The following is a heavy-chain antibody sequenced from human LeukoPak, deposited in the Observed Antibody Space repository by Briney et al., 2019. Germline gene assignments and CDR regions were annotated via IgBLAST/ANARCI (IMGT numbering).Heavy chain of an antibody. Sequence: GGSLRLSCAASGFTFSSYAMSWVRPAPGKGLEWVSAISGSGGSTYYADSVKGRFTISRDNSKNTLYLQMNSLRAEDTAVYYCAKDRYSSSSGYWGQGTLVTVSS. J-gene: IGHJ4*02. D-gene: IGHD6-13*01. V-gene: IGHV3-23*01. CDR3: AKDRYSSSSGY. CDR2: ISGSGGST. CDR1: GFTFSSYA.